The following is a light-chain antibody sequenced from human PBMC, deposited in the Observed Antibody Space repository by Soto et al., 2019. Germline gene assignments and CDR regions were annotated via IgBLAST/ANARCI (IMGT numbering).Light chain of an antibody. CDR2: EVS. CDR1: SIDVVCYNY. J-gene: IGLJ2*01. Sequence: QSSLTQPPSASGSPGQSFTISCPGTSIDVVCYNYVSWYQQHPGKAPKLMIYEVSKRPSGVPDRFSGSKSGNTASLTVSGLQAEDEADYYCSSYAGSNNFVVFGGGTKVTVL. V-gene: IGLV2-8*01. CDR3: SSYAGSNNFVV.